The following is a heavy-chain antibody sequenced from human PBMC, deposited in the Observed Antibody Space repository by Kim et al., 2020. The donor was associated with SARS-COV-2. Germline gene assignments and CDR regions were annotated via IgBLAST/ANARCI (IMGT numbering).Heavy chain of an antibody. D-gene: IGHD4-4*01. J-gene: IGHJ4*02. CDR1: GFTFNSYA. CDR3: TTYSDYDEY. CDR2: ISASGRNT. Sequence: GGSLRLSCAASGFTFNSYAMTWVRQTPGKGLEWVSSISASGRNTYYADSVKGRFTISRDNSKSTQYLQMNSLRAEDTVVYYCTTYSDYDEYWGQGTLVTVSS. V-gene: IGHV3-23*01.